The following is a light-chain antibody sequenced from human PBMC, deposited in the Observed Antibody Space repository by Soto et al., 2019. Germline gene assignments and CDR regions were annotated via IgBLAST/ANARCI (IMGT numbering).Light chain of an antibody. CDR3: QQSYSTPRT. V-gene: IGKV1-5*01. CDR1: QSISSW. Sequence: DIQMTQSPSTLSASVGDRVTITCRASQSISSWLAWYQQKPGKAPKLLIYDASSLESGVPPRFSGSGSGTEFTLTISSLQPDDFATYYCQQSYSTPRTFGPGTKVDIK. CDR2: DAS. J-gene: IGKJ3*01.